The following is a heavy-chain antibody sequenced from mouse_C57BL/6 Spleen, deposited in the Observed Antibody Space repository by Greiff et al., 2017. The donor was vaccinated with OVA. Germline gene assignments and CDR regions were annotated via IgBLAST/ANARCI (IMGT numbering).Heavy chain of an antibody. D-gene: IGHD3-2*02. J-gene: IGHJ2*01. CDR1: GYTFTNYW. CDR3: ARRGPHRSGYDFDY. Sequence: QVQLKQSGAELVRPGTSVKMSCKASGYTFTNYWIGWAKQRPGHGLEWIGDIYPGGGYTNYNEKFKGKATLTADKSSSTAYMQFSSLTSEDSAIYYCARRGPHRSGYDFDYWGQGTTLTVSS. V-gene: IGHV1-63*01. CDR2: IYPGGGYT.